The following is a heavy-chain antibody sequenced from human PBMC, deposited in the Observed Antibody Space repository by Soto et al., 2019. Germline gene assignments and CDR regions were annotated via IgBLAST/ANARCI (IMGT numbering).Heavy chain of an antibody. J-gene: IGHJ4*02. CDR3: ARGVSDYSDFDD. CDR1: GGSISSYY. V-gene: IGHV4-59*01. D-gene: IGHD4-4*01. CDR2: IYYSGST. Sequence: SETLSLTCTVSGGSISSYYWSWIRQPPGKGLEWIGYIYYSGSTNYNPSLKSRVTISVDTSKNQFSLKLSSVTAADTAVYYCARGVSDYSDFDDSGQGTLVTVSS.